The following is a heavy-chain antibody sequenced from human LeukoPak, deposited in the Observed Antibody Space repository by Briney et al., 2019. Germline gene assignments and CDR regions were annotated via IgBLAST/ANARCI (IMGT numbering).Heavy chain of an antibody. D-gene: IGHD3-9*01. CDR1: GYTFTSYG. V-gene: IGHV1-18*01. Sequence: GASVKVSCKASGYTFTSYGISWVRQAPGQGLEWMGWISAYNGNTNYAQKLQGRVTMTTDTSTSTAYMELRSLRSDDTAVYYCARSGGYYDILTGYYYFDYWGQGTLVTVSS. J-gene: IGHJ4*02. CDR2: ISAYNGNT. CDR3: ARSGGYYDILTGYYYFDY.